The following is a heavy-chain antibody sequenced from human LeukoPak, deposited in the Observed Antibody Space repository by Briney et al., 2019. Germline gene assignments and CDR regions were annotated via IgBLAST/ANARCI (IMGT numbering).Heavy chain of an antibody. Sequence: ASVKVSCKASGYTFTNYGLSWVRQAPGQGLEWMGWISAYNGDTQYPKKFQGRVTMTRDTSTNTAYMELRSLRSDDTAVYYCARDLNSWLKTDSWGQGTLVTVSS. D-gene: IGHD5-12*01. CDR1: GYTFTNYG. V-gene: IGHV1-18*01. CDR3: ARDLNSWLKTDS. J-gene: IGHJ4*02. CDR2: ISAYNGDT.